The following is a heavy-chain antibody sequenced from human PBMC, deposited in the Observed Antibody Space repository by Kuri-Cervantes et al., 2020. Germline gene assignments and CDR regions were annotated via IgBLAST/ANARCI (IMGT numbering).Heavy chain of an antibody. CDR3: AKDRLSYAIFGVVIELPDY. CDR2: INAGNGNT. D-gene: IGHD3-3*01. Sequence: ASVKVSCKASGYTFTSYAMHWVRQAPGQRLEWMGWINAGNGNTKYSQKFQGRVTITRDTSASTAYMELSSLRSEDTAMYYCAKDRLSYAIFGVVIELPDYWGQGTLVTVSS. V-gene: IGHV1-3*01. CDR1: GYTFTSYA. J-gene: IGHJ4*02.